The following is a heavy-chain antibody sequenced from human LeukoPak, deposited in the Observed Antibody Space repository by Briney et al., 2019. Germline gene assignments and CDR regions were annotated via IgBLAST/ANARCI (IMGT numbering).Heavy chain of an antibody. D-gene: IGHD4-17*01. CDR2: IYYSGST. V-gene: IGHV4-30-4*08. CDR3: AKTTVTTSGILFDY. Sequence: SETLSLTCTVSGGSISSGDYYWSWIRQPPGKGLEWIGYIYYSGSTYYNPSLKSRATISVDTSKNQFSLKLSSVTAADTAVYYCAKTTVTTSGILFDYWGQGTLVTVSS. CDR1: GGSISSGDYY. J-gene: IGHJ4*02.